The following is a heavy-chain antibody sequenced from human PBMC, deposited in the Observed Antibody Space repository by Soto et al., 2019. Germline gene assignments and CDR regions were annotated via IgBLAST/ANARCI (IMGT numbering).Heavy chain of an antibody. CDR3: ARDMSGGSSWYEFDS. Sequence: PSETLSLTCIVSGDSIRSSYWSWVRQPPGRGLEWIGYVYHSGTTNPNPSLKSRVTISADTSKNLFSLKLISVTPADTAVYFCARDMSGGSSWYEFDSWGPGTLVTVSS. D-gene: IGHD6-13*01. CDR1: GDSIRSSY. J-gene: IGHJ4*02. CDR2: VYHSGTT. V-gene: IGHV4-59*01.